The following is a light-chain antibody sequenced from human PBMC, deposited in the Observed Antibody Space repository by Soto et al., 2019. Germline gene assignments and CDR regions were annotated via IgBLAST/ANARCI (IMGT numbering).Light chain of an antibody. CDR1: QDIDYS. CDR3: HKYTGAPLT. J-gene: IGKJ4*01. CDR2: AAS. Sequence: DIQMTQSPSSLSASVGDRVTITCRASQDIDYSLAWYQQKPGKVPYLLIYAASTVVSGVPSRFSGSRSGTEFTLTISSLQPEDVATYYCHKYTGAPLTFGGGTKVEI. V-gene: IGKV1-27*01.